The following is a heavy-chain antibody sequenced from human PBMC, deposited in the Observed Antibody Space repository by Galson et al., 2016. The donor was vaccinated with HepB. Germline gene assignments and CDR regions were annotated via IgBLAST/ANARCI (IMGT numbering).Heavy chain of an antibody. CDR2: IDPSDSPT. CDR1: GYTFTNYW. CDR3: ARYDSSVDVGDF. V-gene: IGHV5-10-1*01. J-gene: IGHJ4*02. Sequence: SGAEVKKPGGSLRISCKASGYTFTNYWISWVRQMPGKGLEWMGRIDPSDSPTNYSPSFQGHVTISADKSIRTAYLQWSSLTASDTAIYYCARYDSSVDVGDFWGQGTLVTVSS. D-gene: IGHD3-22*01.